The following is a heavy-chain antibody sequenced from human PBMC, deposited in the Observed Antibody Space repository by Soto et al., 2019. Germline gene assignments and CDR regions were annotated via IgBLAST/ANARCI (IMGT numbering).Heavy chain of an antibody. CDR1: GYTFTGYY. V-gene: IGHV1-2*02. J-gene: IGHJ4*02. CDR2: INPNSGGT. Sequence: RASVKVSCKASGYTFTGYYMHWVRQAPGQGLEWMGWINPNSGGTNYAQKFQGRVTMTRDTSISTAYMELSRLRSDDTAVYYCARGYYDSSGYYVYFYWGQGTLVTVSS. D-gene: IGHD3-22*01. CDR3: ARGYYDSSGYYVYFY.